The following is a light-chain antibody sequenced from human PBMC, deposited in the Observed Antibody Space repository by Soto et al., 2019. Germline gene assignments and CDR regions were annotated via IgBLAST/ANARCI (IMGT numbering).Light chain of an antibody. J-gene: IGKJ2*01. V-gene: IGKV1-12*01. CDR2: AAS. Sequence: DIQMTQSPSSLSASVGDRVTITCRASQGISSWLDWYQQRPGKAPKLLIYAASTLQRGVPSRFSGSGSGTDFTLTISSLQPEDFATYYCQQANSFPYTFGQGTKLEIK. CDR1: QGISSW. CDR3: QQANSFPYT.